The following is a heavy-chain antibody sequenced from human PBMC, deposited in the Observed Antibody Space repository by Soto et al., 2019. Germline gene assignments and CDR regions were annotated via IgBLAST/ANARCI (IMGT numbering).Heavy chain of an antibody. CDR1: GFTFRSYA. J-gene: IGHJ4*02. CDR3: AKGSASSRPYYFDF. Sequence: GGSLRLSCAASGFTFRSYAMSWVRQAPGKGLEWVSAIYPGSQNTYHADSVKGRFTISRDNSMNTLFLQMNSLRAEDTVTFYCAKGSASSRPYYFDFWGQGAQVTVSS. V-gene: IGHV3-23*01. CDR2: IYPGSQNT.